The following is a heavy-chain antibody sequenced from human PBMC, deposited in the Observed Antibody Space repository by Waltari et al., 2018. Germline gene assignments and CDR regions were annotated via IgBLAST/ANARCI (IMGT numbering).Heavy chain of an antibody. V-gene: IGHV3-23*01. Sequence: EVQLLESGGGLVQPGGSLRLSCAASGFTFSSYAMSWVRQARGKGLGRVPGSRGRGGSTSHADSVKGLFTISRDNSKNTLYLQMNSLRAEDTAVYYCAKGEAEATPYWYFDLWGRGTLVTVSS. J-gene: IGHJ2*01. CDR3: AKGEAEATPYWYFDL. D-gene: IGHD5-12*01. CDR2: SRGRGGST. CDR1: GFTFSSYA.